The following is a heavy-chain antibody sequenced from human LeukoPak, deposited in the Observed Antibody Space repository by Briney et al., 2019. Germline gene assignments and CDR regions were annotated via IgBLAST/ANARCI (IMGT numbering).Heavy chain of an antibody. CDR1: GGSISSSSYY. J-gene: IGHJ3*02. CDR3: VRQVAVAGTLSAFDI. V-gene: IGHV4-39*01. D-gene: IGHD6-19*01. Sequence: SETLSLTCTVSGGSISSSSYYWGWIRQPPGKGLEWIGSIYYSGSTYYNPSLKSRVTISVDTSKNQFSLKLSSVTAADTAVYYCVRQVAVAGTLSAFDIWGQGPMVTVSS. CDR2: IYYSGST.